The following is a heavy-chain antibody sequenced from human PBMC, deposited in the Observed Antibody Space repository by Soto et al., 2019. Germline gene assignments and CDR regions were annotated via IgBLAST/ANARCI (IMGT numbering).Heavy chain of an antibody. Sequence: SETMSLTCAVYGGSFSGYYWSWIRQPPGKGLEWIGEINHSGSTNYNPSLKSRATISVDTSKNQFSLKLSSVTAADTAVYYCAASGYSYGTDGWGQGTLVTVSS. CDR2: INHSGST. CDR3: AASGYSYGTDG. CDR1: GGSFSGYY. V-gene: IGHV4-34*01. J-gene: IGHJ4*02. D-gene: IGHD5-18*01.